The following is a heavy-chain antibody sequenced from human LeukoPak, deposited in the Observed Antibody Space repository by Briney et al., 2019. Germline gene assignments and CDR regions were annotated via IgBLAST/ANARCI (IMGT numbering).Heavy chain of an antibody. V-gene: IGHV1-18*01. CDR2: ISAYNGNT. J-gene: IGHJ5*02. CDR3: ARTYYYGSGSANWFDP. Sequence: SVKVSCKASGYTFTSYGISWVRQAPGQGLEWMGWISAYNGNTNYAQKFQGRVTITADESTSTAYMELSSLRSEDTAVYYCARTYYYGSGSANWFDPWGQGTLVTVSS. D-gene: IGHD3-10*01. CDR1: GYTFTSYG.